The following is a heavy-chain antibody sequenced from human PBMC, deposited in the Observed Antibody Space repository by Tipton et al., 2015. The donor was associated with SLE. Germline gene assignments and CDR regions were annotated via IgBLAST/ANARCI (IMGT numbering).Heavy chain of an antibody. CDR1: GFTFSSYA. V-gene: IGHV3-21*04. D-gene: IGHD6-13*01. Sequence: SLRLSCAASGFTFSSYAMSWVRQAPGRGLEWVSSISSSSSYIYYTDSVKGRFTISRDNAKNSLYLQMNSLRAEDTAVYYCARTIVAAGRDYWGQGTLVTVSS. CDR2: ISSSSSYI. CDR3: ARTIVAAGRDY. J-gene: IGHJ4*02.